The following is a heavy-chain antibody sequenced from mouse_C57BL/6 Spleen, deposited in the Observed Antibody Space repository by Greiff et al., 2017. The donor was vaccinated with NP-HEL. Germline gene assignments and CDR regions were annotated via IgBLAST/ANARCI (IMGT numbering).Heavy chain of an antibody. CDR1: GYTFTDYY. CDR3: AREGDSTWFAY. J-gene: IGHJ1*03. CDR2: INPYNGGT. V-gene: IGHV1-19*01. Sequence: VQLQQSGPVLVKPGASVKMSCKASGYTFTDYYMNWVKQSHGKSLEWIGVINPYNGGTSYNQKFKGKATLTVDKSSSTAYMELNSLTSEDSAVYYCAREGDSTWFAYWGTGTTVTVSS. D-gene: IGHD2-2*01.